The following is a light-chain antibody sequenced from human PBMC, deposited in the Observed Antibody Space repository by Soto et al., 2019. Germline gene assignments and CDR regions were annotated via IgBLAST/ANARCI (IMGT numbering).Light chain of an antibody. CDR1: QSVSNNY. Sequence: EIVLTQSPGTLSLPPGERATLSCRASQSVSNNYLAWYQQKPGQAPRLLIYGASNRATGIPDRFSGSGSGTDFTLTIRRMDTEDFEVYYCQQYGSSGTFGQGTRWIA. CDR2: GAS. J-gene: IGKJ1*01. CDR3: QQYGSSGT. V-gene: IGKV3-20*01.